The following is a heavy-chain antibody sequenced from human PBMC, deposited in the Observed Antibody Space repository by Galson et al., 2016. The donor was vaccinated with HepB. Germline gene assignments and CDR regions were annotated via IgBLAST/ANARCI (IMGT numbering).Heavy chain of an antibody. CDR1: GYSFTSYS. V-gene: IGHV1-18*04. Sequence: SVKVSCKASGYSFTSYSISWVRQAPGQGLEWMGWISTYNANTNYAQTLQGRVTMTTDTSTSTAYMELRRLTSDDTAVYYCARAYFDFWSGINYYYYMDVWGKGTTVTVSS. CDR3: ARAYFDFWSGINYYYYMDV. D-gene: IGHD3-3*01. J-gene: IGHJ6*03. CDR2: ISTYNANT.